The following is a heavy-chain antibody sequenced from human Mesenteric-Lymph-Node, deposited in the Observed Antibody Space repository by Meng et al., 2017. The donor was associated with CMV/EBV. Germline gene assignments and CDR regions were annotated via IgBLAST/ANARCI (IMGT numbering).Heavy chain of an antibody. V-gene: IGHV2-5*02. D-gene: IGHD3-10*01. CDR2: IYWDDDK. CDR3: AHKYFGAISFDY. Sequence: FSGFSLSTSGVGVGWLRQPPGKALEWLTLIYWDDDKRYSPSLKSRLTITKDTSKNQVVLTMTNMDPVDTATYYCAHKYFGAISFDYWGQGTLVTVSS. CDR1: GFSLSTSGVG. J-gene: IGHJ4*02.